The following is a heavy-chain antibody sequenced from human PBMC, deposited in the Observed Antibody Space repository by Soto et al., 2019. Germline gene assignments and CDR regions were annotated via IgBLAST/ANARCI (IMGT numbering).Heavy chain of an antibody. Sequence: GGSLRLSCAASGFTFSSYSMNWVRQAPGKGLEWVSSISSSSSYIYYADSVKGRFTISRDNAKNSLYLQMNSLRAEDTAVYYCARAKRYCSSTSCPRWFDPWGQGTLVTVSS. V-gene: IGHV3-21*01. D-gene: IGHD2-2*01. CDR1: GFTFSSYS. CDR2: ISSSSSYI. J-gene: IGHJ5*02. CDR3: ARAKRYCSSTSCPRWFDP.